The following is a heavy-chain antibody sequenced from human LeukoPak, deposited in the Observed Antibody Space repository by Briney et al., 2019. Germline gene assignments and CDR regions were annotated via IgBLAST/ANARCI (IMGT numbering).Heavy chain of an antibody. CDR3: ARDPDFWSGYYNFDY. V-gene: IGHV4-39*07. CDR1: GGSISSTSYY. CDR2: ISYSGTT. J-gene: IGHJ4*02. D-gene: IGHD3-3*01. Sequence: SETLSLTCTVSGGSISSTSYYWGWIRQPPGKGLEWIGSISYSGTTYYNPSLKSRVTISVDTSKNQFSLKLNSVTAADTAMYYCARDPDFWSGYYNFDYWGQGTLVTVSS.